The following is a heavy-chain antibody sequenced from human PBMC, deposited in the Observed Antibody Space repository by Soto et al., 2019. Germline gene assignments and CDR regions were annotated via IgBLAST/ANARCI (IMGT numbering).Heavy chain of an antibody. V-gene: IGHV3-11*01. Sequence: QVQLVESGGGLVKPGGSLRLSCEASGFTLSDYYMTWIRQAPGKGLEWISYISSSATIIYYADSVKGRFTISRDNAKTSLYHQMNSLRADDTAVYYWARAVKQWLVGGDYYYYYMGVWGKGTTVTVSS. CDR3: ARAVKQWLVGGDYYYYYMGV. CDR1: GFTLSDYY. J-gene: IGHJ6*03. D-gene: IGHD6-19*01. CDR2: ISSSATII.